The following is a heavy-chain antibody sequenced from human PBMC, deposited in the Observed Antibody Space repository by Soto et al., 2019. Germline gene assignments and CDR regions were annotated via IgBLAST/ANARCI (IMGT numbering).Heavy chain of an antibody. CDR2: ISYDGSNK. Sequence: GGSLRLSCAASGFTFSSYGMHWVRQAPGKGLEWVAVISYDGSNKYYADSVKGRFTISRDNSKNTLYLQMNSLRAEDTAVYYCAKGRYCSGGSCYWSSAFDIWGQGTMVTVSS. CDR3: AKGRYCSGGSCYWSSAFDI. J-gene: IGHJ3*02. D-gene: IGHD2-15*01. V-gene: IGHV3-30*18. CDR1: GFTFSSYG.